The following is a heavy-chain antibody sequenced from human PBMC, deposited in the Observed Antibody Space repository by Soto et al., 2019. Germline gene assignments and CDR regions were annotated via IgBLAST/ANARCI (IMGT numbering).Heavy chain of an antibody. V-gene: IGHV3-30*18. D-gene: IGHD3-9*01. CDR3: AKDKGFCTGYYNPYYYYDMDV. CDR1: GFTFSGYA. Sequence: QVQLVESGGGVVQPGRSLRLSCVPSGFTFSGYAMHWVRQAPGKGLEWVAVISSDGSNKYYGDSVKGRFTISRDNSKNTLYLQMNSLRAEDTAVYYCAKDKGFCTGYYNPYYYYDMDVWGQVSTVTVSS. CDR2: ISSDGSNK. J-gene: IGHJ6*02.